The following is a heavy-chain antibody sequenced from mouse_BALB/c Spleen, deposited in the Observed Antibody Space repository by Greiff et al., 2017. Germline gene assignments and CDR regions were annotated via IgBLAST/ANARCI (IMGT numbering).Heavy chain of an antibody. D-gene: IGHD2-2*01. J-gene: IGHJ2*01. V-gene: IGHV14-3*02. CDR1: GFNIKDTY. Sequence: VQLKQSGAELVKPGASVKLSCTASGFNIKDTYMHWVKQRPEQGLEWIGRIDPANGNTKYDPKFQGKATITADTSSNTAYLQLSSLTSEDTAVYYCARQATMVTSIFDYWGQGTTLTVSS. CDR3: ARQATMVTSIFDY. CDR2: IDPANGNT.